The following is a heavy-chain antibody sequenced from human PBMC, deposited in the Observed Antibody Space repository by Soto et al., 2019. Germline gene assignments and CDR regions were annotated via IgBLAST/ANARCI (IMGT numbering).Heavy chain of an antibody. V-gene: IGHV1-69*02. J-gene: IGHJ2*01. CDR2: IIPALGIA. D-gene: IGHD4-17*01. CDR1: GGTFSSHT. Sequence: QDQLVQSGAEVKKPGSSVKVSCKASGGTFSSHTFSWVRQAPGQGLEWMGRIIPALGIATYAQKFQGRVTITADDSATTVYMELNSLRSEDTAVYYCARPDFGDYWYFDLWGRGTLVTVSS. CDR3: ARPDFGDYWYFDL.